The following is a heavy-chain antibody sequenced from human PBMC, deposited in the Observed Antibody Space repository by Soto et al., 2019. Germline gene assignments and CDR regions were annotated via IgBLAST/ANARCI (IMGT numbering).Heavy chain of an antibody. D-gene: IGHD1-20*01. CDR3: ARGNWNYYYGFDV. Sequence: EVQLVESGGGLVQPGGSLRLSCAASEFTFDKYYMTWVRQAPGKGPEWVANIKPDGSEQYYVDSVKGRFTNSRDNANNSLYLQMNSLRAEDTAVYFCARGNWNYYYGFDVWGQGTTVTVSS. V-gene: IGHV3-7*01. CDR2: IKPDGSEQ. CDR1: EFTFDKYY. J-gene: IGHJ6*02.